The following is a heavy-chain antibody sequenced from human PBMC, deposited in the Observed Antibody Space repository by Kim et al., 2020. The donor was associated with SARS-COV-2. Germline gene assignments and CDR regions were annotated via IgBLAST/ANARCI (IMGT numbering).Heavy chain of an antibody. CDR3: ARGYSRGCFDY. CDR1: GFTFSIYG. D-gene: IGHD6-19*01. V-gene: IGHV3-33*05. J-gene: IGHJ4*02. CDR2: ISHDGSNK. Sequence: GGSLRLSCAASGFTFSIYGMHWVRQAPGKGLEWVAVISHDGSNKNYADSVKGRFTISRDNSKNTLYLQMNSLRAEDTAVYYCARGYSRGCFDYWGQGTLVTVSS.